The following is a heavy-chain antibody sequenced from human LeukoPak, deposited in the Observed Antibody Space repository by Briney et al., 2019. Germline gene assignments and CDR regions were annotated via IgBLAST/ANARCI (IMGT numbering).Heavy chain of an antibody. J-gene: IGHJ5*02. Sequence: SETLSLTCTVSGGSISTYYWTWIRQPPGKGLEWIGYIYYSGGTNCNPSLKSRVTISVDTSKNQVSLKLSSVTAADTAVYYCARGDYGTGFDPWGQGTLVSVSS. CDR2: IYYSGGT. CDR1: GGSISTYY. V-gene: IGHV4-59*01. CDR3: ARGDYGTGFDP. D-gene: IGHD4-17*01.